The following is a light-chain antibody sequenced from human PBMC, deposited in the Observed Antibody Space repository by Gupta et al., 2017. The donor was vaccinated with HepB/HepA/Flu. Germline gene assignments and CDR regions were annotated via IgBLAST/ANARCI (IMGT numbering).Light chain of an antibody. CDR2: GAS. CDR1: QSVSSSY. V-gene: IGKV3-20*01. CDR3: QQYGSSTPGTT. Sequence: EIVLTQSPGTLSLSPGERATLSCRASQSVSSSYLAWYQQKPGQAPRLLIYGASSRATGIPDRFSVSGAGTDFTLTISRLEPEDFAVYYCQQYGSSTPGTTFGGGTKVEIK. J-gene: IGKJ4*01.